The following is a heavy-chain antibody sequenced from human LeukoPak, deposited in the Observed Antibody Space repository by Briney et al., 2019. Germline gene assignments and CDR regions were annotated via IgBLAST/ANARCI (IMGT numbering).Heavy chain of an antibody. CDR2: ISYDGSNK. CDR1: GFTFSSYG. V-gene: IGHV3-30*03. J-gene: IGHJ4*02. CDR3: FLTPYGGNSGVDY. D-gene: IGHD4-23*01. Sequence: PGGSLRLSCAASGFTFSSYGMHWVRQAPGKGLEWVAVISYDGSNKYYADSVKGRFTISRDNSKNTLYLQMNSLRAEDTAVYYCFLTPYGGNSGVDYWGQGTLVTVSS.